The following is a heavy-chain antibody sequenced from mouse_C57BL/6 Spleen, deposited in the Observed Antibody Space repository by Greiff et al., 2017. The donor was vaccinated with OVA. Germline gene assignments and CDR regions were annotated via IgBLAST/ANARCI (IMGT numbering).Heavy chain of an antibody. J-gene: IGHJ1*03. CDR1: GFTFSSYT. D-gene: IGHD2-4*01. V-gene: IGHV5-9*01. Sequence: EVQRVESGGGLVKPGGSLKLSCAASGFTFSSYTMSWVRQTPEKRLEWVATISGGGGNTYYPDSVKGRFTISRDNAKNTLYLQMSSLRSEDTALYYCARQDYDGWYFDVWGTGTTVTVAS. CDR3: ARQDYDGWYFDV. CDR2: ISGGGGNT.